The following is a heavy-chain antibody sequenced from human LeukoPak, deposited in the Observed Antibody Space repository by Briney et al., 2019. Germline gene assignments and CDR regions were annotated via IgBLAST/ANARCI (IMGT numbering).Heavy chain of an antibody. V-gene: IGHV3-21*01. CDR1: GFTFSSYE. D-gene: IGHD6-19*01. CDR2: ISSSSSYI. CDR3: IAVAGPYYFDY. J-gene: IGHJ4*02. Sequence: GGSLRLSCAASGFTFSSYEMNWVRQAPGKGLEWVSSISSSSSYIYYADSVKGRFTISRDNAKNSLYLQMNSLRAEDTAVYYCIAVAGPYYFDYWGQGTLVTVSS.